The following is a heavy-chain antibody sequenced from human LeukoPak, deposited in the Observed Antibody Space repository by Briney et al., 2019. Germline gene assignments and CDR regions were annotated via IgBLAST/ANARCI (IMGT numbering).Heavy chain of an antibody. Sequence: GGSLRLSCAASGFTFDDYAMHWVRQAPGKGPEWVSLISGDGGSTYYADSVKGRFTISRDNSKNSLYLQMNSLRTEDTALYYCAKDTVLRYFDWLLPPYYYYYMDVWGKGTTATVSS. CDR3: AKDTVLRYFDWLLPPYYYYYMDV. V-gene: IGHV3-43*02. CDR2: ISGDGGST. D-gene: IGHD3-9*01. J-gene: IGHJ6*03. CDR1: GFTFDDYA.